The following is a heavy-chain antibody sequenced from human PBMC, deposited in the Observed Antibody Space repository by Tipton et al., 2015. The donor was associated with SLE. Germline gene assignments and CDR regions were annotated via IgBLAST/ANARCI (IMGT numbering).Heavy chain of an antibody. Sequence: TLSLTCSVYGGSFSGTSWNWIRQPPGKGLEWVGTVYYTGNTFYNPSLKSRVTISVDTSKNQFSLNLSSVTAADTAVYHCTRVPRYNWNYIADWGQGTLVSVSS. CDR1: GGSFSGTS. V-gene: IGHV4-39*07. CDR2: VYYTGNT. CDR3: TRVPRYNWNYIAD. J-gene: IGHJ4*02. D-gene: IGHD1-7*01.